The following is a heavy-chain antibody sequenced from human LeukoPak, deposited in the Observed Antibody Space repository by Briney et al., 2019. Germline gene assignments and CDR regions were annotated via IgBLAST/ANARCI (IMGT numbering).Heavy chain of an antibody. CDR1: GFTFSDYY. V-gene: IGHV3-11*04. J-gene: IGHJ3*02. Sequence: AGGSLRLSCAASGFTFSDYYMSWIRQAPGKGLEWVSYISSSGSTIYYADSVKGRFTISRDNAKNSLYLQMNSLRAEDTAVYYCARDQVLTGSLGAFDIWGQGTMVTVSS. CDR3: ARDQVLTGSLGAFDI. D-gene: IGHD3-9*01. CDR2: ISSSGSTI.